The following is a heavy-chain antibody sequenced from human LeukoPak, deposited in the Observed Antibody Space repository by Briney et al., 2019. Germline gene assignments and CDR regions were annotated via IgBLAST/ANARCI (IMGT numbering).Heavy chain of an antibody. V-gene: IGHV3-7*03. D-gene: IGHD6-13*01. Sequence: GGSLRLSCAASGFRFSTYWMSWVRQAPGKGLEWVANTKQDGSEKYYVDSVKGRFTISRDNAKNSLYLQMNSLRAEDTAVYYCARDGRGYSSSWADYWGQGTLVTVSS. J-gene: IGHJ4*02. CDR1: GFRFSTYW. CDR2: TKQDGSEK. CDR3: ARDGRGYSSSWADY.